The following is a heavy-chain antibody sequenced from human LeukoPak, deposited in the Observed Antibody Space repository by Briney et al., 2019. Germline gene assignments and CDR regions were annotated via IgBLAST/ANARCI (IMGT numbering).Heavy chain of an antibody. D-gene: IGHD3-22*01. V-gene: IGHV3-21*01. J-gene: IGHJ4*02. CDR2: ISSSSSYI. CDR3: ARDPPDYYDSSGDSDY. Sequence: PGGSLRLSCAASGFTFSSYSMNWVRQARGKGLEWVSSISSSSSYIYYADSVKGRFTISRDNAKNSLYLQMNSLRAEDTAVYYCARDPPDYYDSSGDSDYWGPRTLVTVSS. CDR1: GFTFSSYS.